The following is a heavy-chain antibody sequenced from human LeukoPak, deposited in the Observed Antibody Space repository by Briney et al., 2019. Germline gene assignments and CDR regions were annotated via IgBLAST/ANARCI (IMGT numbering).Heavy chain of an antibody. Sequence: GGSLRLSCAVSEFTFSSYGMHWVRQAPGRGLGWVAFIRLDGSHKYYADSVKGRFTISRDNSKNTLYMHMNSQGPGDTAVLYCAKIPAGNEDLDCWGQGTLVTVSS. CDR2: IRLDGSHK. CDR3: AKIPAGNEDLDC. V-gene: IGHV3-30*02. D-gene: IGHD1-1*01. J-gene: IGHJ4*02. CDR1: EFTFSSYG.